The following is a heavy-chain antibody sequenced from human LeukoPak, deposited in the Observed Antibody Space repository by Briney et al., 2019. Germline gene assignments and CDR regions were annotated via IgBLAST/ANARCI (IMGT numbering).Heavy chain of an antibody. Sequence: SETLSLTCTVSGYSISSGYFWGWIRQPPGKGREWIGSIYHSGSTYYNPSLKSRVTISVDTSKNQFSLKLSSVTAADTAVYYCARVSTGVSYYDFWSGYPDYWGQGTLVTVSS. J-gene: IGHJ4*02. CDR1: GYSISSGYF. CDR2: IYHSGST. D-gene: IGHD3-3*01. CDR3: ARVSTGVSYYDFWSGYPDY. V-gene: IGHV4-38-2*02.